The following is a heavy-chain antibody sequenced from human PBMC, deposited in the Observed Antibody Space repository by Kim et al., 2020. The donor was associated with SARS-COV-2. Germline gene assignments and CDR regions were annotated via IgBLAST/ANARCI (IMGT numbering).Heavy chain of an antibody. Sequence: SVKVSCKASGGTFSSYAISWVRQAPGQGLEWMGRIIPILGIANYAQKFQGRVTITADKSTSTAYMELSSLRSEDTAVYYCARVSQLERPWYFDYWGQGTLVTVSS. V-gene: IGHV1-69*04. CDR3: ARVSQLERPWYFDY. CDR1: GGTFSSYA. D-gene: IGHD1-1*01. CDR2: IIPILGIA. J-gene: IGHJ4*02.